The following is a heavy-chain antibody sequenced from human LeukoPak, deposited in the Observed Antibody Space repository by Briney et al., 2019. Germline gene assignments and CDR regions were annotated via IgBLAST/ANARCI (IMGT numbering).Heavy chain of an antibody. CDR3: AKAGDDIVVVPAAYFDY. V-gene: IGHV3-7*03. CDR2: IKQDGSEK. J-gene: IGHJ4*02. CDR1: GFTFSSYW. Sequence: GGSLRLSCAASGFTFSSYWMSWVRQAPGKGLEWVANIKQDGSEKYYVDSVKGRFTISRDNAKNSLYLQMNSLRADDTAVYYCAKAGDDIVVVPAAYFDYWGQGTLVTVSS. D-gene: IGHD2-2*01.